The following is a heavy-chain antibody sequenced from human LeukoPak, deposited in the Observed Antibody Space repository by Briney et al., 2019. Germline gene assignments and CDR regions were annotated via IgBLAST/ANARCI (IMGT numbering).Heavy chain of an antibody. CDR3: ARGGLSWEPQPGIDY. V-gene: IGHV1-24*01. J-gene: IGHJ4*02. D-gene: IGHD1-26*01. CDR1: GYTLTELS. CDR2: FDPEDGET. Sequence: ASVKVSCKVSGYTLTELSMHWVRQAPGKGLEWMGGFDPEDGETIYAQKFQGRVTMTRDTSISTAYMELSRLRSDDTAVYYCARGGLSWEPQPGIDYWGQGTLVTVSS.